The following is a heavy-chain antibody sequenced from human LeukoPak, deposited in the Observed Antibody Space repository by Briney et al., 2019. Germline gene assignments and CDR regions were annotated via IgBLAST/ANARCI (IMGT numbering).Heavy chain of an antibody. CDR1: GFTFSSYS. CDR3: ARDSSTMVRGVIITDY. J-gene: IGHJ4*02. V-gene: IGHV3-21*01. CDR2: ISSSSSYI. D-gene: IGHD3-10*01. Sequence: GGSLRLSCAASGFTFSSYSMNWVRQAPGKGLEWVSSISSSSSYIYYADSVKGRFTISRDNAKNSLYLQMNSLGAEDTAVYYCARDSSTMVRGVIITDYWGQGTLVTVSS.